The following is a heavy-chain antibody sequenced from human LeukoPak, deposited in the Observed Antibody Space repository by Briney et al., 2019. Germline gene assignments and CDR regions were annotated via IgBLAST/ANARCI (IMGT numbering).Heavy chain of an antibody. D-gene: IGHD6-13*01. CDR1: GFTFSSFG. CDR3: AKRPGIAAAGTALDY. Sequence: GGTLRLSCAASGFTFSSFGMSWVRQVPGKGLEWVSGISSGAGSTYYADSVKGRITISRDNSKNSLYLQMTSLRAEDTAVYYCAKRPGIAAAGTALDYWGQGTLFTVSS. J-gene: IGHJ4*02. CDR2: ISSGAGST. V-gene: IGHV3-23*01.